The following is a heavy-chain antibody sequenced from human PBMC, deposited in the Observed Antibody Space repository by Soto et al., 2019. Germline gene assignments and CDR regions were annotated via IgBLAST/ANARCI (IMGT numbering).Heavy chain of an antibody. J-gene: IGHJ5*02. Sequence: SETLSLTCTVSGGSISSYYWSWIRQPPGKGLEWIGYIYYSGSTNYNPSLKSRVTISVDTSKNQFSLKLSSVTAADTAVYYCARGNVVTVVSYNWFDPWGQGTLVTVSS. CDR1: GGSISSYY. V-gene: IGHV4-59*01. CDR2: IYYSGST. CDR3: ARGNVVTVVSYNWFDP. D-gene: IGHD2-15*01.